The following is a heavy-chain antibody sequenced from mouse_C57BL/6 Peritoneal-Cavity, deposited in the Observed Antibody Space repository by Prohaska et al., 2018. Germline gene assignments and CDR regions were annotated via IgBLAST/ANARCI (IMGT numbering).Heavy chain of an antibody. V-gene: IGHV4-1*01. CDR3: ASPDGYYWYFDV. CDR2: INPESSTI. J-gene: IGHJ1*03. CDR1: GIDCSRYW. Sequence: EVKLLQSGGGLVQPGGSLKLSCAASGIDCSRYWMSWVRRAPGKGLEWIGEINPESSTINYAPSLKDKFISSRDNAKKTLYLQMSKVRSEDTALYYCASPDGYYWYFDVWGTGTTVTVSS. D-gene: IGHD2-3*01.